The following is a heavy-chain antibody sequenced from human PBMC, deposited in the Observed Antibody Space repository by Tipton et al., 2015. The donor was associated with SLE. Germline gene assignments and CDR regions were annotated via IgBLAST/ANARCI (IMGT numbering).Heavy chain of an antibody. CDR3: ARGRSSSRMPFDP. CDR2: INHSGST. D-gene: IGHD6-13*01. CDR1: GGSFSGCY. V-gene: IGHV4-34*01. J-gene: IGHJ5*02. Sequence: TLSLTCAVYGGSFSGCYWSWIRQPPGKGLEWIGEINHSGSTNYNPSLKSRVTISVDTSKNQFSLKLSSVTAADTAVYYCARGRSSSRMPFDPWGQGTLVPVSS.